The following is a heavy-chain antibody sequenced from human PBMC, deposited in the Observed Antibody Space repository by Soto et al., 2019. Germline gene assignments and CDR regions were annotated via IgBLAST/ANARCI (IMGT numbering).Heavy chain of an antibody. CDR1: GYSFTSYW. D-gene: IGHD6-13*01. CDR3: ARTAAAGKYYYGMDV. CDR2: IYPGDSDT. V-gene: IGHV5-51*01. J-gene: IGHJ6*02. Sequence: PGESLKISCKGSGYSFTSYWIGWVRQMPWKGLESMGIIYPGDSDTRYSPSFQGQVTISADKSISTAYLQWSSLKASDTAMYYCARTAAAGKYYYGMDVWRQATTVTVSS.